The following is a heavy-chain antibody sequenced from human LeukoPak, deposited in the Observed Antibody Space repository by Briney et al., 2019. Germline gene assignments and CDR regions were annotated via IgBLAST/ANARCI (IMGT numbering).Heavy chain of an antibody. CDR1: GFTFSNYG. V-gene: IGHV3-23*01. CDR3: AKEIVVVVAATDDAFDI. Sequence: GGSLRLSCAASGFTFSNYGMSWVRQAPGKGLEWVSTISGRSGGTYYADSMKGRFTISRDNSKSTLYLQMNSLRAEDTAVYYCAKEIVVVVAATDDAFDIWGQGTMVTVSS. J-gene: IGHJ3*02. D-gene: IGHD2-15*01. CDR2: ISGRSGGT.